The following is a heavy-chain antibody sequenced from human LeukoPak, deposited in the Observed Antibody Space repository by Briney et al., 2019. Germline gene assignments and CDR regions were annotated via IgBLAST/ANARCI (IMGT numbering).Heavy chain of an antibody. Sequence: PGGSLRLSCAASGFTFSDYYMNWVPQAPGKGLEWVSAISGSGGSTYYADSVKGRFTISRDNSKNTLYLQMNSLRAEDTAVYYCAKVDYDILAGYPTPNYGMDVWGQGTTVTVSS. CDR1: GFTFSDYY. J-gene: IGHJ6*02. D-gene: IGHD3-9*01. V-gene: IGHV3-23*01. CDR2: ISGSGGST. CDR3: AKVDYDILAGYPTPNYGMDV.